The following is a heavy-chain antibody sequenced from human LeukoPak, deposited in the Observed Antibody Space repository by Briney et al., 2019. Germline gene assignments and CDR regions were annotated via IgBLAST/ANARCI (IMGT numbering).Heavy chain of an antibody. CDR3: AIVTLPSYYYGSGSFAY. J-gene: IGHJ4*02. V-gene: IGHV3-21*04. CDR2: ISSSSYFI. D-gene: IGHD3-10*01. Sequence: GGSLRLSCAASGFTFSTYTMNWVRQAPGKGLEWVSSISSSSYFIYYADSVRGRFTISRDNAKNSLYMQMNSLRAEDTAVYYCAIVTLPSYYYGSGSFAYWGQGTLVTVSS. CDR1: GFTFSTYT.